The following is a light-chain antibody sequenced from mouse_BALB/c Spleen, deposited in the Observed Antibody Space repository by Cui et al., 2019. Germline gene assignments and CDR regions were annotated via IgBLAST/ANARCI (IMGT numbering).Light chain of an antibody. V-gene: IGKV8-21*01. J-gene: IGKJ2*01. CDR2: WAS. Sequence: DIVMSQSPSSLAESEGETVTMSCKSSQSLLNSRTRKNYVAWYQQKPGQSPKLLIYWASTRESGVPDRFTGSGSGTDFTLTISSVQAEDLAVYYCEQSYNLYTFGGGTKLEIK. CDR1: QSLLNSRTRKNY. CDR3: EQSYNLYT.